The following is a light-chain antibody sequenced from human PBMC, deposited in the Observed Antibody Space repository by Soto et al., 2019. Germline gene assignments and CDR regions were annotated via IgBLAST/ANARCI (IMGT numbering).Light chain of an antibody. CDR1: SGHSNYA. CDR2: VNSGASP. J-gene: IGLJ7*01. CDR3: QTWGTGSAIVV. Sequence: QLVLTQSPSASASLGASVKLTCTLSSGHSNYAIAWHQQQPEKGPRYLMKVNSGASPIKGDGIPDRFSGSSSGAERYLFISSLQSEDEADYYCQTWGTGSAIVVFGGGTQLTVL. V-gene: IGLV4-69*01.